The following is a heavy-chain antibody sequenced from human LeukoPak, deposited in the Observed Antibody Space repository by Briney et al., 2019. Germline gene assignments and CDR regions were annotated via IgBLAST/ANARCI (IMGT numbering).Heavy chain of an antibody. J-gene: IGHJ5*02. V-gene: IGHV4-59*08. CDR1: GGSFSGYY. Sequence: PSETLSLTCAVYGGSFSGYYWSWIRQPPGKGLEWIGYIYYSGSTNYNPSLKSRVTISVDTSKNQFSLKLSSVTAADTAVYYCARHPGGSSSWYGWFDPWGQGTLVTVSS. CDR2: IYYSGST. CDR3: ARHPGGSSSWYGWFDP. D-gene: IGHD6-13*01.